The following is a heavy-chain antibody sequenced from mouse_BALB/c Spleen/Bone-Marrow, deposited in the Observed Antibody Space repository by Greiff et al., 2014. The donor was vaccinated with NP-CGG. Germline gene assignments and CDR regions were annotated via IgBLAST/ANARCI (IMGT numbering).Heavy chain of an antibody. CDR1: GFNIKDTY. V-gene: IGHV14-3*02. CDR2: IDPANGNT. Sequence: VQLQQSGAELVKPGASVKLSCTASGFNIKDTYMHWVEQRPEQGLEWIGRIDPANGNTKYDPKFQGKATITADTYSNTAYLQLSSLTSEDTAVYYCASYRYAWYFDVWGAGTTVTVSS. D-gene: IGHD2-14*01. CDR3: ASYRYAWYFDV. J-gene: IGHJ1*01.